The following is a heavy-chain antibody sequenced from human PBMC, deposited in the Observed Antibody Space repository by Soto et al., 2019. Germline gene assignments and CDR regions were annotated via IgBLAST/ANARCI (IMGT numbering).Heavy chain of an antibody. V-gene: IGHV1-69*01. CDR3: ARGLSRFSEIALLGH. J-gene: IGHJ4*02. CDR1: GGTLNNFA. D-gene: IGHD3-3*01. Sequence: QVQLVQSGAEVMKHGSSVKVSCKASGGTLNNFAISWVRQAPGQGLEWVGRIIPIFGAVKYAQKFQDRVTISADESTDTVYMELSSLRSQDTAVYYCARGLSRFSEIALLGHSGQGTLVTVSS. CDR2: IIPIFGAV.